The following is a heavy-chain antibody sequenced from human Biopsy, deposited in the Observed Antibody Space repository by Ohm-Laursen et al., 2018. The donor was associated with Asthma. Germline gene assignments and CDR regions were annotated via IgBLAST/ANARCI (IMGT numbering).Heavy chain of an antibody. J-gene: IGHJ6*02. V-gene: IGHV3-23*01. Sequence: SLRLSCAASGFTFSRYDMSWVRQAPGKGLEWVSAISGSGDSTYYADSVRGRFTISRDNSNTVFLQMNSLRAEDTAVYYCARISICRTTTCYSYFSYSMDVWGQGTTVTVSS. CDR1: GFTFSRYD. CDR2: ISGSGDST. D-gene: IGHD2-2*01. CDR3: ARISICRTTTCYSYFSYSMDV.